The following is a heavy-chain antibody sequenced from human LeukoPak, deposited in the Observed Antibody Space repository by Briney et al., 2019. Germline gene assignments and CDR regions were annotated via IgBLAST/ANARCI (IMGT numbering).Heavy chain of an antibody. CDR1: GGSISSYY. Sequence: SETLSLTCTASGGSISSYYWSWIRQPPGKGLEWIGYIYYTGSTKYNASLKSRVTISVDTSKNQFSLKLSSVTAADTAVYYCARLRPSIGAAGTFDYWGQGTLVTVSS. CDR2: IYYTGST. D-gene: IGHD6-13*01. CDR3: ARLRPSIGAAGTFDY. V-gene: IGHV4-59*08. J-gene: IGHJ4*02.